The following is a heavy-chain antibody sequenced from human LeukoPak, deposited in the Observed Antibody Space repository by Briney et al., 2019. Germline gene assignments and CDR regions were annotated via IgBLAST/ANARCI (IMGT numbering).Heavy chain of an antibody. Sequence: GGSLRLSCAASGFTFSTYAMHWVRQAPGKGLEWVAIISYDGSNKYYPDSVKGRFTISRDNSKNTLSLQMNSLRAEDTAVYYCAKDKYGEYFFDYWGQGTLVTVSS. V-gene: IGHV3-30*04. D-gene: IGHD3-10*01. CDR3: AKDKYGEYFFDY. J-gene: IGHJ4*02. CDR2: ISYDGSNK. CDR1: GFTFSTYA.